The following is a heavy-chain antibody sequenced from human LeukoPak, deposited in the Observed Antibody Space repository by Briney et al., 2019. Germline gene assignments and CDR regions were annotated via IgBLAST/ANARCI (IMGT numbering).Heavy chain of an antibody. CDR3: ARDPYDSSGYPMGY. CDR2: ISYDASNK. Sequence: AGGSQRLFCAASGFTFRSYAVHWVRQAPGKGLEWVAGISYDASNKYYADSVKGRFTISRDNSKNTLSLQMNSLRAEDTAVYYCARDPYDSSGYPMGYWGQPSQVSVSS. CDR1: GFTFRSYA. D-gene: IGHD3-22*01. J-gene: IGHJ4*02. V-gene: IGHV3-30-3*01.